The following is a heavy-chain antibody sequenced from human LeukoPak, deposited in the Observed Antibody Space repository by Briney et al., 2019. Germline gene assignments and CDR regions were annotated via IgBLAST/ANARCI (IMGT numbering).Heavy chain of an antibody. CDR1: GFTFDDYG. CDR3: ARAYCSSTSCYPPNY. V-gene: IGHV3-20*04. Sequence: WGSLRLSGAASGFTFDDYGMSWVRQAPGKGLEWVCGINWNDGSTGYADSVKGRFTISRDIAKNSLYLQMNSLRAEDTAVYYCARAYCSSTSCYPPNYWGQGTLVTVSS. D-gene: IGHD2-2*01. CDR2: INWNDGST. J-gene: IGHJ4*02.